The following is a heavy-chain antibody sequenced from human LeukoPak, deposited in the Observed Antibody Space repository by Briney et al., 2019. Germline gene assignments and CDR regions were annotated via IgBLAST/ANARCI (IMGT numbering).Heavy chain of an antibody. V-gene: IGHV3-7*03. Sequence: PGGSLRLSCAASGFTFSSYWMSWVRQAPGKGLEWVANIKQDGSEKYYVDSVKGRFTISRDNAKNLLYLQMNSLRAEDTAVYYCARNFDWLYQILDYWGQGALVTVSS. J-gene: IGHJ4*02. D-gene: IGHD3-9*01. CDR3: ARNFDWLYQILDY. CDR1: GFTFSSYW. CDR2: IKQDGSEK.